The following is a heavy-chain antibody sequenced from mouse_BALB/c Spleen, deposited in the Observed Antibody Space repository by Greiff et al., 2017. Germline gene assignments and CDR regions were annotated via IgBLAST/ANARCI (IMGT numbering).Heavy chain of an antibody. CDR3: ARSGIYYGYPWFAY. CDR2: ISSGSSTI. J-gene: IGHJ3*01. Sequence: EVHLVESGGGLVQPGGSRKLSCAASGFTFSSFGMHWVRQAPEKGLEWVAYISSGSSTIYYADTVKGRFTISRDNPKNTLFLQMTSLRSEDTAMYYCARSGIYYGYPWFAYWGQGTLVTVSA. D-gene: IGHD2-2*01. CDR1: GFTFSSFG. V-gene: IGHV5-17*02.